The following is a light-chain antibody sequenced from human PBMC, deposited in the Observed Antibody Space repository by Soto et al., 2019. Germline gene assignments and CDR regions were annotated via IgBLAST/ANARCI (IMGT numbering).Light chain of an antibody. CDR2: KAS. J-gene: IGKJ1*01. Sequence: DIQMYQSPSTLSASVGDRVTIICRASQSISSWLAWYQQKGGKAPKLLISKASNLDSGVPSRFSGSGSGTEFNLTISSLQPEDFATYYCQQYNSFIWTFGQGTKVDI. V-gene: IGKV1-5*03. CDR3: QQYNSFIWT. CDR1: QSISSW.